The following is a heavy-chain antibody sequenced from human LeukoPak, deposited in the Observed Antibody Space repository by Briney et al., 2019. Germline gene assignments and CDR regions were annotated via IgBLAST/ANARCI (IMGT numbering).Heavy chain of an antibody. J-gene: IGHJ3*02. CDR2: IYPGDSDT. V-gene: IGHV5-51*01. Sequence: GESLKISCKGSGYSFTSYWFGCVRQMPGKSLEWMGIIYPGDSDTRYSPSFQGQVTISADKSISTAYLQWSSLKASDTAMYYCARTDIVATIGNGAFDIWGQGTMVTVSS. CDR3: ARTDIVATIGNGAFDI. CDR1: GYSFTSYW. D-gene: IGHD5-12*01.